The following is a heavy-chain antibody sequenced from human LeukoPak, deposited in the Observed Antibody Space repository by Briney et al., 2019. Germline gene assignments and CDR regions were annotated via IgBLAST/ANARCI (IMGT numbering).Heavy chain of an antibody. CDR1: GFTFSSYS. V-gene: IGHV3-21*01. CDR3: ARGLDFWSGHYYYYMDV. D-gene: IGHD3-3*01. Sequence: PGGSLRLSCAASGFTFSSYSMNWVRQAPGKGLEWVSSISSSSSYIYYANSVKGRFTISRDNAKNSLYLQMNSLRAEDTAVYYCARGLDFWSGHYYYYMDVWGKGTTVTVSS. J-gene: IGHJ6*03. CDR2: ISSSSSYI.